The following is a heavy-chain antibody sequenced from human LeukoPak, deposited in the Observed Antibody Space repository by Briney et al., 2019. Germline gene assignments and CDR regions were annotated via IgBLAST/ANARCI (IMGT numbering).Heavy chain of an antibody. V-gene: IGHV3-23*01. D-gene: IGHD2-2*01. CDR2: ISGSGGST. J-gene: IGHJ5*02. CDR1: GATFSSYD. CDR3: AKDRGYCSSTSCYGGNWFDP. Sequence: PGGSLRLSCAASGATFSSYDMSWVRQAPGKGLERVSAISGSGGSTYYAGSVKGRFTSSRDNSKNTLYLQMNSLRGEDTAVYYCAKDRGYCSSTSCYGGNWFDPWGQGTLVTVSS.